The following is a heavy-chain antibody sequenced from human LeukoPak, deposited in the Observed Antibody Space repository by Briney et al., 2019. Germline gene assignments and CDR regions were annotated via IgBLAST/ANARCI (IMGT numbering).Heavy chain of an antibody. Sequence: GGTLRLSCAASGFTFSGDAMRWVRQAPREGLEWGLGISGSGGSTYYAHSVKGRFTISRDTSKNTLYLNMNILRAADPPGYSSAKEAPPCGGRSPLDYWGQGNLVTLSS. CDR1: GFTFSGDA. CDR2: ISGSGGST. J-gene: IGHJ4*02. D-gene: IGHD2-15*01. V-gene: IGHV3-23*01. CDR3: AKEAPPCGGRSPLDY.